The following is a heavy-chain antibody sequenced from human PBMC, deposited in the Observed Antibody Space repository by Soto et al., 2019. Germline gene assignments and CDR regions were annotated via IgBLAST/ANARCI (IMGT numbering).Heavy chain of an antibody. D-gene: IGHD3-10*01. Sequence: QVQLEQSGAEVKKPGSSVKISCKASGGTLSDHGVSWLRQSPGQGLEWVGGTIPVFNTAKYAPKFQGRVTIAADKSTNIAYMELGSLRSDETAFYNCARGVYGSRNYYTARSGFDIWGQGTLVIVSS. CDR2: TIPVFNTA. J-gene: IGHJ3*02. CDR3: ARGVYGSRNYYTARSGFDI. V-gene: IGHV1-69*06. CDR1: GGTLSDHG.